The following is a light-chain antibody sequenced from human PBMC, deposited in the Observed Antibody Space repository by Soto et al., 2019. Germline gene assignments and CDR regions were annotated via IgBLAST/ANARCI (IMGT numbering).Light chain of an antibody. CDR2: DAS. J-gene: IGKJ1*01. CDR1: QSIRST. V-gene: IGKV3-15*01. CDR3: QQYNNWPRT. Sequence: ETVMTQSPATLSVSPGERATLSCRASQSIRSTLARFQQKPGQAPRLLIYDASKRATGIPARFSGSGSGTEFTLTISSLQSEDFAVYYCQQYNNWPRTFGQGTIVDIK.